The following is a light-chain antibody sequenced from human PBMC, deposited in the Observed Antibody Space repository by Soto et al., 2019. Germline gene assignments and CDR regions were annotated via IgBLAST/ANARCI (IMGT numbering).Light chain of an antibody. CDR1: QSISSW. V-gene: IGKV1-5*01. CDR3: QQYKSYTYT. CDR2: DAS. J-gene: IGKJ2*01. Sequence: DIPRTQSPSTLSASVGDRVKITRRASQSISSWLAWYQQKPGKAPKLLISDASSLESGVTSRFSGSGSGTEFTLTISRLQTDDFATYYCQQYKSYTYTFGQGTKLDIK.